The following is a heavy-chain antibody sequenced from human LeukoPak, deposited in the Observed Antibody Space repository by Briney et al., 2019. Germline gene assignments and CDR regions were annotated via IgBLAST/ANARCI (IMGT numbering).Heavy chain of an antibody. J-gene: IGHJ4*02. V-gene: IGHV1-69*13. Sequence: SVKVSCKASGGTFSSYAISWVRQAPGQGLEWMGGIIPIFGTANYAQKFQGRVTITADESTSTAYMELSSLRSEDTAVYYCARSSLGDDFWSGYYDYWGQGTLVTDSS. CDR2: IIPIFGTA. CDR3: ARSSLGDDFWSGYYDY. CDR1: GGTFSSYA. D-gene: IGHD3-3*01.